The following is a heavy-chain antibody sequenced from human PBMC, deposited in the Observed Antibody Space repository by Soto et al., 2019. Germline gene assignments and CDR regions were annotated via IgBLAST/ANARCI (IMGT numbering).Heavy chain of an antibody. CDR1: GFTFSSYA. Sequence: GGSLRLSCAASGFTFSSYAMSWVRQAPGKGLEWVSAISGSGGSTYYADSVKGRFTISRDNSKNTLYLQMNGLRAEDTAVYYCAKDKGGGIVVVPAAKGGMDVWGQGTTVTVSS. CDR3: AKDKGGGIVVVPAAKGGMDV. CDR2: ISGSGGST. J-gene: IGHJ6*02. V-gene: IGHV3-23*01. D-gene: IGHD2-2*01.